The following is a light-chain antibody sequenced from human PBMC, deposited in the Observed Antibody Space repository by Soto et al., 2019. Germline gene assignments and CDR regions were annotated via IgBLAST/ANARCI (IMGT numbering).Light chain of an antibody. V-gene: IGKV3-20*01. J-gene: IGKJ4*01. CDR2: GAS. CDR1: QSVSTSY. Sequence: ESVLTQSPGTLSLSPGERATLSCRASQSVSTSYLAWYQQKPGQAPRLLIYGASSRATGIPDRFSGSGSGADFTRTISRLEPEDFAVYYCQQDGSVPLTFGGGTKVEIK. CDR3: QQDGSVPLT.